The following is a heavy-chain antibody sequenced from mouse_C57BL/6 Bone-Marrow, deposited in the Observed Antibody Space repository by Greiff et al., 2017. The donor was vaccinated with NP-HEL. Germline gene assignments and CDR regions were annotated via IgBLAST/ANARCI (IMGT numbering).Heavy chain of an antibody. CDR1: GFNIKDDY. CDR2: IDPENGDT. CDR3: TTPYGSSSDY. J-gene: IGHJ2*01. V-gene: IGHV14-4*01. D-gene: IGHD1-1*01. Sequence: EVQLQQSGAELVRPGASVKLSCTASGFNIKDDYMHWVKQRPEQGLEWIGWIDPENGDTVYASKFQGKATITADTSSNTAYLQLSSLTSEDTAVYYCTTPYGSSSDYWGQGTTLTVSS.